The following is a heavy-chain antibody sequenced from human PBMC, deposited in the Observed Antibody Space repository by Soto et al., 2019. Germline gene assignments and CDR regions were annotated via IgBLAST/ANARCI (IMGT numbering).Heavy chain of an antibody. Sequence: GESLKISCKGSGYSFTSYWIGWVRQMPGKGLEWMGIIYPGDSDTRYSPSFQGQVTISADKSISTAYLQWSSLKASDTAMYYCARSTEGYIIIWYVKTWGYYYGMDVWGQGTTVTGSS. CDR1: GYSFTSYW. CDR3: ARSTEGYIIIWYVKTWGYYYGMDV. J-gene: IGHJ6*02. V-gene: IGHV5-51*01. D-gene: IGHD6-13*01. CDR2: IYPGDSDT.